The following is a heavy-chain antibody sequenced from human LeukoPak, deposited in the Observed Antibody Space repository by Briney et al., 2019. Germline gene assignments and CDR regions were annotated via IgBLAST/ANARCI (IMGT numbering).Heavy chain of an antibody. Sequence: GGSLRLSCAASGFTFNTYAMSWVRQAPGKGLEWVSTITTSDGNTYYADSVKGRFTVSRDNSKNTLFLQMNSLRAEDTAVYYCARDYTGYFPWGQGTLVIVSS. CDR2: ITTSDGNT. CDR1: GFTFNTYA. CDR3: ARDYTGYFP. J-gene: IGHJ5*02. V-gene: IGHV3-23*01. D-gene: IGHD3-9*01.